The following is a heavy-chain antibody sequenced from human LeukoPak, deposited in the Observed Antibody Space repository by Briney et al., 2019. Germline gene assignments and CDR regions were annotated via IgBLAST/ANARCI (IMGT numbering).Heavy chain of an antibody. D-gene: IGHD3-16*02. CDR2: INHSGST. J-gene: IGHJ4*02. CDR1: GGSFSGYY. V-gene: IGHV4-34*01. CDR3: ARGRAGDYDYVWGSYRYKDYFDY. Sequence: PSETLSLTCAVYGGSFSGYYWSWIRPPPGKGLEWIGEINHSGSTNYNPSLKSRVTISVDTSKNQFSLNLSSVTAADTAVYYCARGRAGDYDYVWGSYRYKDYFDYWGQGTLVTVSS.